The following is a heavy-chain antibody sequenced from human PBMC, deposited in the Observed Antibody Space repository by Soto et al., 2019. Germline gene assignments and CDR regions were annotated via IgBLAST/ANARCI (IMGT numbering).Heavy chain of an antibody. D-gene: IGHD1-1*01. CDR3: ARGRYGDY. J-gene: IGHJ4*02. V-gene: IGHV1-18*01. Sequence: QVHLVQSGAEVKKPGASVKVSCKASGYTFTSYGITWVRQAPGQGLEWMGWISAHNGNTDNAQKLQGRVIVTRDTSTSTANEEVRSLRSDDTAVYYCARGRYGDYWGQGALFTVSS. CDR2: ISAHNGNT. CDR1: GYTFTSYG.